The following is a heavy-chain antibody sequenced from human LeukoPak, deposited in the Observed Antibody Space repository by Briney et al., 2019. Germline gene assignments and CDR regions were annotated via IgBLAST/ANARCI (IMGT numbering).Heavy chain of an antibody. CDR3: AKLANCGDDCYDRPHWFDP. V-gene: IGHV4-59*08. CDR2: VHSSGGT. D-gene: IGHD2-21*02. CDR1: GGSMTGYY. Sequence: SETLSLTCTVSGGSMTGYYWAWIRQPPGKRLEWIGYVHSSGGTKYNPSLKSRVTVSIDMSQNQFSLNLRSVTAADTAAYYCAKLANCGDDCYDRPHWFDPWGQGRLVTVSS. J-gene: IGHJ5*02.